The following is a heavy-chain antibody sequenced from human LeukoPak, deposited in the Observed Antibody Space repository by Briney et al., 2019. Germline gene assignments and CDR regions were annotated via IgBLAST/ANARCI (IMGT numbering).Heavy chain of an antibody. Sequence: SETLSLTCTVSGGSISSSSYYWGWIRQPPGKGLEWIGSIYYSGSTYYNPSLKSRVTISVDTSKNQFSLKLSSVTAVDTAVYYCARDQSRWYGGYPQDAFDIWGQGTMVTVSS. CDR1: GGSISSSSYY. CDR2: IYYSGST. J-gene: IGHJ3*02. D-gene: IGHD4-23*01. V-gene: IGHV4-39*07. CDR3: ARDQSRWYGGYPQDAFDI.